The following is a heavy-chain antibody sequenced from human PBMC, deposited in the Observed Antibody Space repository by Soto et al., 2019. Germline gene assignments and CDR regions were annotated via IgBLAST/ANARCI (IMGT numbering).Heavy chain of an antibody. CDR1: GVSISSYY. CDR3: ARMNQLVPERNAFDI. V-gene: IGHV4-59*01. CDR2: VYSSWST. J-gene: IGHJ3*02. D-gene: IGHD1-1*01. Sequence: SETLSLTCPVSGVSISSYYWTWIPQPPGKGLELIGYVYSSWSTNYNPSLTNRVTMSVATAKNQGSLKLNSGTAADTAVYYCARMNQLVPERNAFDISGQGTMVTV.